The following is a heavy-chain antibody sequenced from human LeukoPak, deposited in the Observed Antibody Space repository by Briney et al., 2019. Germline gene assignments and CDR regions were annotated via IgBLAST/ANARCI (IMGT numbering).Heavy chain of an antibody. V-gene: IGHV3-30*18. Sequence: GGSLRLSCAASGFTFSSYWMSWVRQAPGKGLEWVAVISYDGSNKYYADSVKGRFTISRDNSKNTLYLQMNSLRAEDTAVYYCAKLGWDEALYDFWSGYYSPAFDYWGQGTLVTVSS. CDR2: ISYDGSNK. CDR1: GFTFSSYW. J-gene: IGHJ4*02. D-gene: IGHD3-3*01. CDR3: AKLGWDEALYDFWSGYYSPAFDY.